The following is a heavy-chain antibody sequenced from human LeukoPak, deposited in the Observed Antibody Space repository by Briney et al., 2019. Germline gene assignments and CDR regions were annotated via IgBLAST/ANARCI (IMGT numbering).Heavy chain of an antibody. V-gene: IGHV4-59*08. CDR3: ARSSRGTSVGMNV. CDR1: GGSISNYC. J-gene: IGHJ6*02. D-gene: IGHD1-1*01. Sequence: PSETLSLTCSVSGGSISNYCWTWIRQPPGKGLEWIGCIYYSGNSNYNPSLKRGVTISLDTSKYQLSLKLISVNAADTDVYDGARSSRGTSVGMNVWGQGTTVTVSS. CDR2: IYYSGNS.